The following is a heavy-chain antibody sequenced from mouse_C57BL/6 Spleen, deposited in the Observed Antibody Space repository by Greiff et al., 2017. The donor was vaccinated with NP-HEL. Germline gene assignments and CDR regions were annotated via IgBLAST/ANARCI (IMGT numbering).Heavy chain of an antibody. CDR1: GYAFSSYW. D-gene: IGHD1-1*01. V-gene: IGHV1-80*01. Sequence: QVQLKESGAELVKPGASVKISCKASGYAFSSYWMNWVKQRPGKGLEWIGQIYPGDGDTNYNGKFKGKATLTADKSSSTAYMQLSSLTSEDSAVYFCARSDYYGNGPFDDWGQGTTLTVSS. J-gene: IGHJ2*01. CDR3: ARSDYYGNGPFDD. CDR2: IYPGDGDT.